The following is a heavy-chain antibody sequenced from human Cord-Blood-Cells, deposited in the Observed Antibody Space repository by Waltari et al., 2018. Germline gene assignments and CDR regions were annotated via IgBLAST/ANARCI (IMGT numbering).Heavy chain of an antibody. CDR3: AQVLYSSSWYGGFDY. V-gene: IGHV1-2*02. CDR2: INPNSGGT. D-gene: IGHD6-13*01. CDR1: GYTFTGDY. Sequence: QVQLVQSGAEVKKPGASVTVSCKASGYTFTGDYMHWVRQAPGQGLEWMGWINPNSGGTNYAQKFQGRVTMTRDTSISTAYMELSRLRSDDTAVYYCAQVLYSSSWYGGFDYWGQGTLVTVSS. J-gene: IGHJ4*02.